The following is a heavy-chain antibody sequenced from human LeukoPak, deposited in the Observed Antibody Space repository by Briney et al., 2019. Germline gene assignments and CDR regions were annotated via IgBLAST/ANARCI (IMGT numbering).Heavy chain of an antibody. CDR3: ARGASPYDF. CDR2: IYYTGTT. D-gene: IGHD4/OR15-4a*01. Sequence: PSETLSLTCNVSGDSISSYYWSWIRQPPGKGLEWIGYIYYTGTTSYNPSLKSRVTISVDTSKNQFSLKLSSVTAADRAVYYCARGASPYDFWGQGTLVTVSS. V-gene: IGHV4-59*01. CDR1: GDSISSYY. J-gene: IGHJ4*02.